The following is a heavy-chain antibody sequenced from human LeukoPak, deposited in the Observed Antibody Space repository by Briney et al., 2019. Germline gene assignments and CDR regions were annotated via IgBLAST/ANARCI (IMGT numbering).Heavy chain of an antibody. Sequence: GGSLRLSCAASDFSFTNYAMSWVRQAPGKGLEWVSAVSNRGGTTYYADSVKGRFTISRDNSKNTLYLQMNSLRAEDTAVYYCAKVRWGSDNALDSWGQGTLVTGSS. CDR3: AKVRWGSDNALDS. CDR2: VSNRGGTT. D-gene: IGHD3-16*01. V-gene: IGHV3-23*01. J-gene: IGHJ4*02. CDR1: DFSFTNYA.